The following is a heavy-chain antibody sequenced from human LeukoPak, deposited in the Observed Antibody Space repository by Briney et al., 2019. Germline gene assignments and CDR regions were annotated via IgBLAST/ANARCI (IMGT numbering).Heavy chain of an antibody. CDR2: INPNSGGT. CDR1: GYTFTDYY. J-gene: IGHJ4*02. V-gene: IGHV1-2*02. CDR3: ARDYPTYNFDTSASPYFYY. D-gene: IGHD3-22*01. Sequence: ASVKVSCKASGYTFTDYYMHWVRQAPGQGLEWMGWINPNSGGTNFAQKFQGRVTMTRDTSISTAYMELSRLGSDDTAVYYCARDYPTYNFDTSASPYFYYWGQGTLVTVSS.